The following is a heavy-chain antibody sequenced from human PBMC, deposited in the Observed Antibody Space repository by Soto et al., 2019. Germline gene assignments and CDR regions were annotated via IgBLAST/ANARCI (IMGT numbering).Heavy chain of an antibody. J-gene: IGHJ5*02. D-gene: IGHD6-19*01. V-gene: IGHV1-69*06. CDR3: ARVPGIAVDSWFEP. CDR1: GGAFSSYA. Sequence: SVKVSWKASGGAFSSYAISWARQAPGEGLEWMGGIIPIFGTANYAQKFQGRVTITADKSTSTAYMELSILRSEDTAVYYCARVPGIAVDSWFEPWGQGTMVTVSS. CDR2: IIPIFGTA.